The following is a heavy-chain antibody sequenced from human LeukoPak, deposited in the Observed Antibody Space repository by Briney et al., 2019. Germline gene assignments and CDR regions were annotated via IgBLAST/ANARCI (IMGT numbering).Heavy chain of an antibody. D-gene: IGHD3-22*01. CDR2: ISYDGSNK. CDR3: AKDLSFGREHYYDSSGYYGLGAFDI. V-gene: IGHV3-30-3*01. CDR1: GFTFSSYA. Sequence: GGSLRLSCAASGFTFSSYAMHWVRQAPGKGLEWVAVISYDGSNKYYADSVKGRFTISRDNSKNTLYLQMNSLRAEDTALYYCAKDLSFGREHYYDSSGYYGLGAFDIWGQGTMVTVSS. J-gene: IGHJ3*02.